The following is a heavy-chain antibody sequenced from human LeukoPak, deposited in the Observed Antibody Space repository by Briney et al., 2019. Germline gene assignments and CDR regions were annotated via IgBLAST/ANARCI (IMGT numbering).Heavy chain of an antibody. D-gene: IGHD7-27*01. Sequence: RTSETLSLTCAVYGGSFSGYYWSWIRQPPGKGLEWIGEINHSGSTNYNPSLKSRVTISVDTSKNQFSLKLSSVTAADTAVYYCARHLGITFYFDYWGQGTLVTVSS. CDR3: ARHLGITFYFDY. V-gene: IGHV4-34*01. J-gene: IGHJ4*02. CDR2: INHSGST. CDR1: GGSFSGYY.